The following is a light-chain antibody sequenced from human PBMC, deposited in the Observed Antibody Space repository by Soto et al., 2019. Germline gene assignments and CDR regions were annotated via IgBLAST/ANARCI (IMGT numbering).Light chain of an antibody. CDR2: GVS. J-gene: IGKJ1*01. CDR3: QQYGTSPRT. Sequence: EIVLTQSPGTLSLSPGERASLSCRASQSVRSSYLAWYRQKLGQAPRLLIYGVSNRATGIPDRFSGSGSGTDFTLTISRLESEDFAVYYCQQYGTSPRTFGQGTKVEIK. CDR1: QSVRSSY. V-gene: IGKV3-20*01.